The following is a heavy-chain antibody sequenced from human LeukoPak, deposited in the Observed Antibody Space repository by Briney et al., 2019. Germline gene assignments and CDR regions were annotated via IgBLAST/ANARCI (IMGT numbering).Heavy chain of an antibody. D-gene: IGHD6-25*01. CDR1: GGTFSSYA. CDR2: IIPIFGTA. CDR3: ARFSSGGPFKRDY. V-gene: IGHV1-69*06. J-gene: IGHJ4*02. Sequence: GASVKVSCKASGGTFSSYAISWVRQAPGQGLEWMGGIIPIFGTANYAQTFQGRVTIVADKSTSTSYMELSSLRSEDTAAYYCARFSSGGPFKRDYWGQGTLVTVSS.